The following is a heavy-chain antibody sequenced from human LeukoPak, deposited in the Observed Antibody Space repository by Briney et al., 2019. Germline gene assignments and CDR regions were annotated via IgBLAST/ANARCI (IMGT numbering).Heavy chain of an antibody. Sequence: GSLRLSCAASGFTFINYEMSWVRQAPGKGLEWVSSISNSGGSTYYADSVKGRFTISRDNSKNTLYLHMNSLRAEDTAVYYCASPGYDVLTPLDSWGQGTLVTVSS. CDR3: ASPGYDVLTPLDS. CDR1: GFTFINYE. CDR2: ISNSGGST. J-gene: IGHJ5*01. V-gene: IGHV3-23*01. D-gene: IGHD3-9*01.